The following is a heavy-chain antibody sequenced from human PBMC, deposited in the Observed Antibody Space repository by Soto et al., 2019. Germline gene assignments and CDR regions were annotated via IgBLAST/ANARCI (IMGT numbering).Heavy chain of an antibody. D-gene: IGHD1-20*01. CDR2: FTGGGIYGGGST. J-gene: IGHJ4*02. CDR3: AKDFPKDLSGTTFFEY. Sequence: EVQLLESGGGLVQPGGSLTLSCAASGFIFSNYAMSWVRQTPGKGLEWVSAFTGGGIYGGGSTDYADSVKGRFTVSRDNSKHTLYLQMNSLRVEDTAVYYCAKDFPKDLSGTTFFEYWGRGTQVTVSS. CDR1: GFIFSNYA. V-gene: IGHV3-23*01.